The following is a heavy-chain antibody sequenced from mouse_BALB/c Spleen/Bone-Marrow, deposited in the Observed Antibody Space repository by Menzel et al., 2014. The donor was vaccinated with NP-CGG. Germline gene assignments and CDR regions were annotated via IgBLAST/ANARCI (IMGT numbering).Heavy chain of an antibody. CDR2: IDPANGNT. J-gene: IGHJ1*01. D-gene: IGHD1-2*01. CDR1: GFNIKDTY. Sequence: VQLQQSGAELVKPGASVKFSCTASGFNIKDTYMHWVKQRPEQGLEWIGRIDPANGNTKYDPKFQGKATITADTSFNTAYLPISSLTSEDTAVYYCARGGTTATWYFDVWGAGTPVTVSS. CDR3: ARGGTTATWYFDV. V-gene: IGHV14-3*02.